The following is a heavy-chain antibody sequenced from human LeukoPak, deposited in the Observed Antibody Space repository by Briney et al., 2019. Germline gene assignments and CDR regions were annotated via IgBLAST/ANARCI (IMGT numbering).Heavy chain of an antibody. CDR3: ARDQATYYDFWSGPALDY. V-gene: IGHV3-30*01. CDR1: GFTFSSYA. J-gene: IGHJ4*02. D-gene: IGHD3-3*01. Sequence: GGSLRLSCAASGFTFSSYAMHWVRQAPGKGLEWVAVISYDGSNKYYADSVKGRFTISRDNSKNTLYLQMNSLGAEDTAVYYCARDQATYYDFWSGPALDYWGQGTLVTVSS. CDR2: ISYDGSNK.